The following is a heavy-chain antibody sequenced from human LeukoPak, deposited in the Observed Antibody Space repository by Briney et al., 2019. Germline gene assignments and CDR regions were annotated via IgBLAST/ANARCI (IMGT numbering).Heavy chain of an antibody. J-gene: IGHJ4*02. V-gene: IGHV3-7*03. CDR2: INQDGSEQ. Sequence: GGSLRLSCVVSGFTFSRYWVSWVRQAPGKGLEWVANINQDGSEQYYVDSVKGRFTLSRDNAKNSLYLQMNSLRTEDTAVYYCATSDSGYDYYFYYWGQGTLVTVSS. CDR3: ATSDSGYDYYFYY. CDR1: GFTFSRYW. D-gene: IGHD5-12*01.